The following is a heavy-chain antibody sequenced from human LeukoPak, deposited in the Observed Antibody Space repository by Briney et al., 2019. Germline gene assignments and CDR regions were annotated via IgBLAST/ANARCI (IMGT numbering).Heavy chain of an antibody. V-gene: IGHV4-4*07. D-gene: IGHD1-7*01. CDR1: GVSTSSYC. CDR2: LCPSGNT. Sequence: SETLSLTCSVSGVSTSSYCWSWIRQPAGKGLEWIGRLCPSGNTYNNPSLRSRVTMSVDTSKNHLSLNMTSVTAADTAVYYCARGTTSRLNCFDPWGQGTLVTVSS. J-gene: IGHJ5*02. CDR3: ARGTTSRLNCFDP.